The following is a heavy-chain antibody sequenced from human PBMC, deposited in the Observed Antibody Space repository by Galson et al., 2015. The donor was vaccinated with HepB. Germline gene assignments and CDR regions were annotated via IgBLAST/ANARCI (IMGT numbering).Heavy chain of an antibody. D-gene: IGHD6-19*01. CDR3: ARDWGSSDWYNWFDP. CDR2: ISYDRNN. Sequence: SLRLSCAASGFSFSDYGLHWVRQAPGKGLEWVAMISYDRNNYYADSVKGRFTVSRDNSENTVYLQMSGLGPEDTAVYYCARDWGSSDWYNWFDPWGQGTLVTVSS. J-gene: IGHJ5*02. CDR1: GFSFSDYG. V-gene: IGHV3-30*04.